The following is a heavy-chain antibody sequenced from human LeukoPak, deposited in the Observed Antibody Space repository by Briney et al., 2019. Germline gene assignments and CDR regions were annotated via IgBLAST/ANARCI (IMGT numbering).Heavy chain of an antibody. CDR2: INAGNGNT. D-gene: IGHD2-2*01. CDR1: GYTFTSYG. V-gene: IGHV1-3*01. CDR3: ARVVGYCSSTSCGGRYGMDV. J-gene: IGHJ6*02. Sequence: ASVKVSCKASGYTFTSYGISWVRQAPGQRLEWMGWINAGNGNTKYSQKFQGRVTITRDTSASTAYMELSSLRSEDTAVYYCARVVGYCSSTSCGGRYGMDVWGQGTTVTVSS.